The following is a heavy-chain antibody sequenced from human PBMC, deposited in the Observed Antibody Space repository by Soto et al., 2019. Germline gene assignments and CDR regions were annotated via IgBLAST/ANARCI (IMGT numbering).Heavy chain of an antibody. D-gene: IGHD3-22*01. CDR2: IDPSDSYT. CDR1: GYSFTSYW. Sequence: EVQLVQSGAEVKKPGESLRISCKGSGYSFTSYWISWVRQMPGKGLEWMGRIDPSDSYTNYSPSFQGHVTISADKSISTAYLQWSSLKASDTAMYYCATPLKYYYDSSGQDALHDAFDIWGQGTMVTVSS. V-gene: IGHV5-10-1*03. CDR3: ATPLKYYYDSSGQDALHDAFDI. J-gene: IGHJ3*02.